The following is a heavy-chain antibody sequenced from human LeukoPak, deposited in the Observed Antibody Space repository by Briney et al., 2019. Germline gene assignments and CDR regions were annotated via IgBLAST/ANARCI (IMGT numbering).Heavy chain of an antibody. CDR2: ISSGGSTI. CDR1: GFIFSSYE. D-gene: IGHD3-10*01. Sequence: GGSLRLSCAASGFIFSSYEMNWVGQAPGKGLEWVSYISSGGSTIYYADSVKGRFTISRDNAKNSLYLQMNSLRAEDTAVYYCARDRYRSDYVDGSDAFDIWGQGTMVTVSS. V-gene: IGHV3-48*03. J-gene: IGHJ3*02. CDR3: ARDRYRSDYVDGSDAFDI.